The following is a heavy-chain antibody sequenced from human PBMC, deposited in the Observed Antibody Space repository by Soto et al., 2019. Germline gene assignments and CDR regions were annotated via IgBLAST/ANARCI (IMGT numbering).Heavy chain of an antibody. D-gene: IGHD3-16*01. J-gene: IGHJ5*02. CDR3: AKDVSSRRWFDP. Sequence: QVQLQESGPGLVKPSETLSLTCAVSGASIRSYHWSWIRQPAGKGLEWIGRMQHTGNTNYNPSLKSRVTMSVDTSKNQISLKMTSVTAADTAVYFCAKDVSSRRWFDPWGQGMLVIVSS. V-gene: IGHV4-4*07. CDR2: MQHTGNT. CDR1: GASIRSYH.